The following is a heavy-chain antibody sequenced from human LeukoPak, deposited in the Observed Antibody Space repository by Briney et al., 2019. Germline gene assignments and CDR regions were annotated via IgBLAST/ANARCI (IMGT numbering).Heavy chain of an antibody. CDR1: GGSISSGSYY. D-gene: IGHD3-16*01. CDR3: ARGGGRDGVGDPFDI. CDR2: IYTSGST. J-gene: IGHJ3*02. Sequence: SETLSLTCTVSGGSISSGSYYWSWIRQPAGKGLEWIGRIYTSGSTNYNPSLKSRVTISVDTSKNQFSLKLSSVTAADTAVYYCARGGGRDGVGDPFDIWGQGTMVTVSS. V-gene: IGHV4-61*02.